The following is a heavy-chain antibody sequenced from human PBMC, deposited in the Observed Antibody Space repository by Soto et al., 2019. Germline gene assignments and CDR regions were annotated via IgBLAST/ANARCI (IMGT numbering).Heavy chain of an antibody. CDR3: ARESRYCSGGSCYFLPGIDY. CDR1: GGTFSSYA. V-gene: IGHV1-69*12. D-gene: IGHD2-15*01. Sequence: QVQLVQSGAEVKKPGSSVKVSCKASGGTFSSYAISWVRQAPGQGLEWMGGIIPIFGTANYAKKFQGGVTITADESTSTAYMELSSLRSEDTAVYYCARESRYCSGGSCYFLPGIDYWGQGTLVTVSS. CDR2: IIPIFGTA. J-gene: IGHJ4*02.